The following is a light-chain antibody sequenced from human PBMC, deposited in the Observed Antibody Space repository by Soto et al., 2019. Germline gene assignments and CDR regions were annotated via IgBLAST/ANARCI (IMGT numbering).Light chain of an antibody. V-gene: IGKV2-28*01. J-gene: IGKJ2*01. CDR1: QSLLHRNGKNY. CDR2: LGS. Sequence: DVVMTQSPLSLPVTPGEPASISCRSSQSLLHRNGKNYLDWYLQKPGQSPQLLIYLGSNRASGVPDRFSGSESGTDFTLKINRVEADAVGVYYCMQALQSPSFGQGTKLVIK. CDR3: MQALQSPS.